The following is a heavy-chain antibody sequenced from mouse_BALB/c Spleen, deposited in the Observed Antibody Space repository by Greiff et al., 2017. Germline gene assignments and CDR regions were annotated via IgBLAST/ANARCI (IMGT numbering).Heavy chain of an antibody. CDR3: ARGRDAYPALDY. Sequence: EVMLVESGGGLVKPGGSLKLSCAASGFTFSSYAMSWVRQTPEKRLEWVASISSGGSTYYQDSVKGRFTIYRDNARNILYLQMSSLKSEDTAMYYCARGRDAYPALDYWGQGTTVTVSS. CDR1: GFTFSSYA. J-gene: IGHJ2*01. D-gene: IGHD3-3*01. V-gene: IGHV5-6-5*01. CDR2: ISSGGST.